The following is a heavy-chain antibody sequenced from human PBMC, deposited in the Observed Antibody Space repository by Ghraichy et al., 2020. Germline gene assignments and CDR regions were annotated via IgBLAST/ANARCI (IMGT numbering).Heavy chain of an antibody. D-gene: IGHD5-24*01. CDR2: IYYSGST. CDR3: ARGGDGYNYLRSRSYYYGMDV. CDR1: GGSISSYY. J-gene: IGHJ6*02. Sequence: SETLSLTCTVSGGSISSYYWSWIRQPPGKGLEWIGYIYYSGSTNYNPSLKSRVTISVDTSKNQFSLKLSSVTAADTAVYYCARGGDGYNYLRSRSYYYGMDVWGQGTTVTVSS. V-gene: IGHV4-59*01.